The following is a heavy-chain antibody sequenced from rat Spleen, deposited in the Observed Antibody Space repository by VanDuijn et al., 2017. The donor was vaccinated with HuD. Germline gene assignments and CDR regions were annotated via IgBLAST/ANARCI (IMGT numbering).Heavy chain of an antibody. CDR1: GFTFTNYY. D-gene: IGHD1-12*02. CDR2: ISTGGDNT. V-gene: IGHV5-27*01. CDR3: ATDTFYDGTYYPGGFDY. Sequence: EVHLVESGGGLVQPGGSLRLSCAASGFTFTNYYMAWVRQAPTKGLEWVAYISTGGDNTYYRDSVKGRFTISRDNAKSTLYLQLDSLRSEDTATYYCATDTFYDGTYYPGGFDYWGQGVMVTVSS. J-gene: IGHJ2*01.